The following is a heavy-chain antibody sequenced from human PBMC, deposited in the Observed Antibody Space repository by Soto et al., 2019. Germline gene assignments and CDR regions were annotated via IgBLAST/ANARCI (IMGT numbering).Heavy chain of an antibody. Sequence: HPGGSLRLSCAASGFPFSSYSMSWVRQAPGKGLEWVSGFRGSGDDGTTYYADSVKGRFTISRDNSKNMLFLQMNSLRAEDTAIYYCSKKVNSCSGSQYFDYWGQGTLVTVSS. J-gene: IGHJ4*02. V-gene: IGHV3-23*01. D-gene: IGHD3-10*02. CDR1: GFPFSSYS. CDR2: FRGSGDDGTT. CDR3: SKKVNSCSGSQYFDY.